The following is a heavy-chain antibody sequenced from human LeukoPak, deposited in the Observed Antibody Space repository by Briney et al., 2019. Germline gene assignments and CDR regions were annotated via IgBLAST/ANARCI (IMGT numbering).Heavy chain of an antibody. V-gene: IGHV4-61*01. CDR3: ARDLATAGNHAFDI. Sequence: SETLSLTCTVSGGSISSSSYYWSWIRQPPGKGLEWIGYIYYSGSTNYNPSLKSRVTISVDTSKNQFSLKLSSVTAADTAVYYCARDLATAGNHAFDIWGQGTMVTVSS. J-gene: IGHJ3*02. CDR2: IYYSGST. CDR1: GGSISSSSYY.